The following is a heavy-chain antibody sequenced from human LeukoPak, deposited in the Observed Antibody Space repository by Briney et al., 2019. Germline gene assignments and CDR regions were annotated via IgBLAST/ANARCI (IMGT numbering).Heavy chain of an antibody. CDR3: AKPPSSTSSLYYYYYYGMDV. CDR2: ISSSSSYI. CDR1: GFTFSSYS. V-gene: IGHV3-21*04. J-gene: IGHJ6*02. Sequence: GGSLRLSCAASGFTFSSYSMNWVRQAPGKGLEWVSSISSSSSYIYYADSVKGRFTISRDNSKNTLYLQMNSLRAEDTAVYYCAKPPSSTSSLYYYYYYGMDVWGQGTTVTVSS. D-gene: IGHD2-2*01.